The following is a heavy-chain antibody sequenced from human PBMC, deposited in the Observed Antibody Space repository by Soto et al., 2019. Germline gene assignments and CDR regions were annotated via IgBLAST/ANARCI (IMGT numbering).Heavy chain of an antibody. CDR2: SWSGGRGE. D-gene: IGHD3-22*01. CDR1: GFTFSHYG. Sequence: PGGSLRFSCAASGFTFSHYGIHWVRQAPGKGLEWVGLSWSGGRGEDCADSVRGRFTISRDYSKTTVYLQMNSLRVEDTAVYYCAKDDDTSSHFSLLDFRGQGTLVTVSS. CDR3: AKDDDTSSHFSLLDF. V-gene: IGHV3-33*06. J-gene: IGHJ4*02.